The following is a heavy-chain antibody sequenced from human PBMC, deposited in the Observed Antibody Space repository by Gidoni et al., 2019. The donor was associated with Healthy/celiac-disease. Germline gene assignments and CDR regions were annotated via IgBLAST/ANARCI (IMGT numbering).Heavy chain of an antibody. D-gene: IGHD1-7*01. CDR1: EFTFSSYA. J-gene: IGHJ4*02. V-gene: IGHV3-64D*08. CDR2: ISSNGGST. Sequence: EGQQVESGGGVGQPGGYRRLSCAASEFTFSSYAMHWVRQAPGKGLAYVSAISSNGGSTYYAASVKGSFTISRDNSKNTLYLQMSSLSAEDTAVYYCVKDLPGGTTSLDYWGQGTLVTVSS. CDR3: VKDLPGGTTSLDY.